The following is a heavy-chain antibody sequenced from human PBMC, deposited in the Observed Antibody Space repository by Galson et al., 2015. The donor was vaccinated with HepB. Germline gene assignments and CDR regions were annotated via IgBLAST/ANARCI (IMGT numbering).Heavy chain of an antibody. CDR3: ARTASWAFDF. CDR1: GYTFAKYA. Sequence: SVKVSCKASGYTFAKYALHWVRQAPGQGLQWMGWINAGTGNTKYSQKFQGRAIITRDTSATTVYLDLSSLTSEDTAVYFCARTASWAFDFWGQGTLVTVSS. J-gene: IGHJ4*02. D-gene: IGHD2-2*01. CDR2: INAGTGNT. V-gene: IGHV1-3*01.